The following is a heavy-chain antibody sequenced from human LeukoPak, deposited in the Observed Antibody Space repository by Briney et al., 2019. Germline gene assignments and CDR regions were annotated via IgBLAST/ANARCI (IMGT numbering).Heavy chain of an antibody. CDR3: ARDIFLDGSGSYYNADYYYYMDV. J-gene: IGHJ6*03. CDR2: IYYSGST. D-gene: IGHD3-10*01. V-gene: IGHV4-39*07. CDR1: GGSISSSSYY. Sequence: PSETLSLTCTVSGGSISSSSYYWGWIRQPPGKGLEWIGSIYYSGSTYYNPSLKSRVTISVDTSKNQFSLKLSSVTAADTAVYYWARDIFLDGSGSYYNADYYYYMDVWGEGTTVTVSS.